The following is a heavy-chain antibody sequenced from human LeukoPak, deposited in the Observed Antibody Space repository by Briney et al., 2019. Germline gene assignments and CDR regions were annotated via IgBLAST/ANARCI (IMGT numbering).Heavy chain of an antibody. CDR1: GYTFTSYG. Sequence: ASVKVSCKASGYTFTSYGISWVRQAPGQGLEWMGWISAYNGNTNYAQKLQGRVTMTTDTSTSTAYMELRSLRSDDTAVYYCARELGYCSGDSCGWFDPWGQGTLVTVSS. D-gene: IGHD2-15*01. CDR3: ARELGYCSGDSCGWFDP. CDR2: ISAYNGNT. V-gene: IGHV1-18*04. J-gene: IGHJ5*02.